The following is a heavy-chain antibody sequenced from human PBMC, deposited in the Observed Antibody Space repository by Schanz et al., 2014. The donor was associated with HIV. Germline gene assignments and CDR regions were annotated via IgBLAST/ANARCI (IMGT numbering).Heavy chain of an antibody. Sequence: QVQLLQSGAEVKKPGSSVKVSCKASGGTLSNYGITWVRQAPGQGLEWMAWISANNGNTYYAQKVQGRVSMATDTSTNTAYMELRSLRSDDTAVYYCARITGEHYYAMDVWGQGTTVTVTS. V-gene: IGHV1-18*01. CDR1: GGTLSNYG. J-gene: IGHJ6*02. CDR3: ARITGEHYYAMDV. D-gene: IGHD3-16*01. CDR2: ISANNGNT.